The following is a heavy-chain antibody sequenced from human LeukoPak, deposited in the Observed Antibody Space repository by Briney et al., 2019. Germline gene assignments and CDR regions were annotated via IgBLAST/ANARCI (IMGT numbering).Heavy chain of an antibody. CDR2: ISYDGSNK. D-gene: IGHD1-7*01. CDR3: ARGDLTGTTFDY. CDR1: GFTFSSYG. J-gene: IGHJ4*02. Sequence: GRSLRLSCAASGFTFSSYGMHWVRQAPGKGLEWVAVISYDGSNKYYADSVKGRFTISRDNSKNTLYLQMNSLRAEDTAVYYCARGDLTGTTFDYWGQGTLVTVSS. V-gene: IGHV3-30*19.